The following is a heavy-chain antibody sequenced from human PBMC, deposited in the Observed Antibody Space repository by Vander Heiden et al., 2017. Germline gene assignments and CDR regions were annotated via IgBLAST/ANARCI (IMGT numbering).Heavy chain of an antibody. V-gene: IGHV3-21*01. CDR3: ARDRGSGYGYYYYYGMDV. CDR2: ISSSSSYI. Sequence: EVQLVESGGGLVKPGGSLRLSCAASGFPFSSYSMNWVRQAPGKGLEWVSSISSSSSYIYYADSVKGRFTISRDNAKNSLYLQMNSLRAEDTAVYYCARDRGSGYGYYYYYGMDVWGQGTTVTVSS. D-gene: IGHD3-10*01. CDR1: GFPFSSYS. J-gene: IGHJ6*02.